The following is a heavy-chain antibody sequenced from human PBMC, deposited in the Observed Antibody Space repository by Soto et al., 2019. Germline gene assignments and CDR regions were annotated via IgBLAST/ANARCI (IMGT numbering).Heavy chain of an antibody. D-gene: IGHD6-13*01. J-gene: IGHJ6*02. CDR2: IYWNDDK. CDR1: GFSLSTSGVG. V-gene: IGHV2-5*01. CDR3: AHSPKHSSSWYYYYYGMDV. Sequence: QITLKESGPTLVKPTQTLTLTCTFSGFSLSTSGVGVGWIRQPPGKALEWLALIYWNDDKRYSPSLKSRLTITKDTSKNQVVLTMTNMDPVDTATYYCAHSPKHSSSWYYYYYGMDVWGQGTTFTVSS.